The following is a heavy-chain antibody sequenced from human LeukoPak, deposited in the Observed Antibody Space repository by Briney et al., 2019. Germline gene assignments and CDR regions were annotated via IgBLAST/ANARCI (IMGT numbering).Heavy chain of an antibody. J-gene: IGHJ3*02. Sequence: PSETLSLTCAVSGGSISSSNWWSWVRQPPGKGLEWIGEIYHSGSTNYNPSLKSRVTISVDKSKNQFSLKLSSVTAADTAVYYCARDNPTITVYAFDIWGQGTMVTVSS. CDR3: ARDNPTITVYAFDI. CDR1: GGSISSSNW. V-gene: IGHV4-4*02. D-gene: IGHD5-24*01. CDR2: IYHSGST.